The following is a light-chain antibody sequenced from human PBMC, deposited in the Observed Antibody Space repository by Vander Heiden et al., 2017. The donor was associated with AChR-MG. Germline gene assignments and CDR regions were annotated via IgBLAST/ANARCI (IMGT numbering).Light chain of an antibody. CDR1: QSVSSN. CDR2: GAS. V-gene: IGKV3-15*01. Sequence: EIVMTQSPATLSVSPGERATLSCRASQSVSSNLAWYQQKPGQAPRLLIYGASTRATGIPARFSGSGSGTEFTLTISSLQSEDFAVYYWQQDNNLLTFGQRTRLEIK. J-gene: IGKJ5*01. CDR3: QQDNNLLT.